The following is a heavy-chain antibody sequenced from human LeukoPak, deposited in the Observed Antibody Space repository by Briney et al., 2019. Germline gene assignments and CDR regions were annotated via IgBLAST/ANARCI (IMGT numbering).Heavy chain of an antibody. V-gene: IGHV3-53*01. CDR3: AKDGEVYCGGDCYVDY. D-gene: IGHD2-21*02. J-gene: IGHJ4*02. CDR2: IYSGGNT. CDR1: GFAVSSKY. Sequence: PGGSLRLSCVASGFAVSSKYMSWIRQAPGKGLEWVSVIYSGGNTYYADSVKGRFAISRDYSRNTVYLQMNSLRAEDTAVYYCAKDGEVYCGGDCYVDYWGQGTLVTVSS.